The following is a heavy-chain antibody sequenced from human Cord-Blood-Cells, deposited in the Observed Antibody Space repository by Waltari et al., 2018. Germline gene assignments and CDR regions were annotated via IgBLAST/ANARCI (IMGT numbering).Heavy chain of an antibody. V-gene: IGHV3-7*01. CDR1: GFTFSRDW. CDR3: ARDISGED. J-gene: IGHJ4*02. CDR2: IKQDGSEK. Sequence: EVQLVESGGGLVQPGVSLRLSCDAPGFTFSRDWRSWVRQAPGKGLEWVANIKQDGSEKYYVDSVKGRFTISRDNAKNSLYLQMNSLRAEDTAVYYCARDISGEDWGQGTLVTVSS. D-gene: IGHD1-1*01.